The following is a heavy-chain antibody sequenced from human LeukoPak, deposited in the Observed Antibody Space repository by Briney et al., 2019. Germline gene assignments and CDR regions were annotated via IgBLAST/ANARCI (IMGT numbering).Heavy chain of an antibody. CDR2: ISSSGSTI. J-gene: IGHJ5*02. Sequence: GGSLRLSCAASGFTFSDYYMSWIRQAPGKGLEWVSYISSSGSTIYYADSMKGRFTISRDNAKNSLYLQMNSLRAEDTAVYYCARVIAAAVWFDPWGQGTLVTVSS. CDR3: ARVIAAAVWFDP. D-gene: IGHD6-13*01. CDR1: GFTFSDYY. V-gene: IGHV3-11*04.